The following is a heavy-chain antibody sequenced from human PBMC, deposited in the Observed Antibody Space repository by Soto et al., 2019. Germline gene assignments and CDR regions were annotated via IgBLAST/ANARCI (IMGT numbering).Heavy chain of an antibody. CDR1: GFTFSSYA. J-gene: IGHJ4*02. D-gene: IGHD6-6*01. CDR3: AKARQYSSSPFDY. CDR2: ISGSGGST. V-gene: IGHV3-23*01. Sequence: GGSLRLSCAASGFTFSSYAMSWVRQAPGKGLEWVSAISGSGGSTYYADSVKGRFTISRDNSKNTPYLQMNSLRAGDTAVYYCAKARQYSSSPFDYWGQGTLVTVSS.